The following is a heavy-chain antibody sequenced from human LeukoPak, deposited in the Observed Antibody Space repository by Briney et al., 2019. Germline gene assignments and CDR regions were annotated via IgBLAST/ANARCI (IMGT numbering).Heavy chain of an antibody. CDR1: GFTFSSYG. D-gene: IGHD6-19*01. CDR2: ISGSGGST. V-gene: IGHV3-23*01. Sequence: GGTLRLSCAASGFTFSSYGMSWVRQAPGKGLEWVSAISGSGGSTYYADSVKGRFTISRDNSKNTLYLQMNSLRAEDTAVYYCAKAGGKQWQDYFDYWGQGTLVTVSS. CDR3: AKAGGKQWQDYFDY. J-gene: IGHJ4*02.